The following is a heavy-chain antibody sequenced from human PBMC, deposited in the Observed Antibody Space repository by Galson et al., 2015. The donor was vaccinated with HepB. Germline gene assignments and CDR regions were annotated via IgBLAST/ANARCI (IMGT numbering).Heavy chain of an antibody. CDR1: GFIFGNYA. D-gene: IGHD3-10*01. CDR3: AKDSLLDYYGSGTLWAFDI. V-gene: IGHV3-23*01. CDR2: ISSNDGST. Sequence: SLRLSCAASGFIFGNYAVSWVRQAPGKGLEWVSSISSNDGSTFYADSVKGRFTISRDNSKNTLFLHMNSLRAEDTAVYYCAKDSLLDYYGSGTLWAFDIWGQ. J-gene: IGHJ3*02.